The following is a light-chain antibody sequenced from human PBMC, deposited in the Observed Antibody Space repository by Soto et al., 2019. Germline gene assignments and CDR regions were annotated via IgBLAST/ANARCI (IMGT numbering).Light chain of an antibody. J-gene: IGKJ1*01. CDR3: QQYNSYWT. CDR2: KAS. CDR1: QSISSW. Sequence: IQMTPSPSPPSASLGDKIPNTCRASQSISSWLAWYQQKPGKAPKLLIYKASSLESGVPSRFSGSGSGTEFTLTISSLQPDDFATYYCQQYNSYWTFGQGTKV. V-gene: IGKV1-5*03.